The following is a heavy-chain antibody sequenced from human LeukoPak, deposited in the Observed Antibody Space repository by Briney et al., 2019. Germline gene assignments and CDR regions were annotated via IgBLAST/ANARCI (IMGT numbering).Heavy chain of an antibody. Sequence: PSETLSLTCAVYGGSFSGYYWSWIRQPPGKGLEWIGEINHSGSTNYNPPLKSRVTISVDTSKNQFSLKLSSVTAADTAVYYCARLDSQSRKVWGQGTTVTVSS. CDR1: GGSFSGYY. CDR2: INHSGST. D-gene: IGHD3-22*01. V-gene: IGHV4-34*01. J-gene: IGHJ6*02. CDR3: ARLDSQSRKV.